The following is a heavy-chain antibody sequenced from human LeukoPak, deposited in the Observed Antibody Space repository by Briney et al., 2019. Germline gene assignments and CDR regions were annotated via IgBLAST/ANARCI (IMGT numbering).Heavy chain of an antibody. D-gene: IGHD3-10*01. J-gene: IGHJ6*02. CDR3: ARDKVGSGNHYYYGMDV. V-gene: IGHV3-7*01. CDR1: GFTFSSYW. CDR2: IKQDGSGK. Sequence: GGSLRLSCAASGFTFSSYWMSWVRQAPGKGLEWVANIKQDGSGKYYVDSVKGRFTISRDNAKNSLYLQMYSLRAEDTAVYYCARDKVGSGNHYYYGMDVWGQGTTVTVSS.